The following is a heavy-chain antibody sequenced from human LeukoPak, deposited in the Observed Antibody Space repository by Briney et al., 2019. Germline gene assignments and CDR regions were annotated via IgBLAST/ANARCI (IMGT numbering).Heavy chain of an antibody. CDR2: INHSGST. J-gene: IGHJ4*02. CDR1: GGSLSGYY. CDR3: ARNDRNVDY. Sequence: SETLSLTCAVYGGSLSGYYWSWIRQPPGKGLEWIGEINHSGSTNYNPSLKSRVTISVDTSKNQFSLKLSSVTAADTAVYYCARNDRNVDYWGQGTLVTVSS. D-gene: IGHD1-1*01. V-gene: IGHV4-34*01.